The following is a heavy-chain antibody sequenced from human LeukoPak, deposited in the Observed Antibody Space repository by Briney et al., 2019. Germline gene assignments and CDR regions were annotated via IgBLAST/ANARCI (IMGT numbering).Heavy chain of an antibody. Sequence: PSETLSLTCAVSDGSVSSSNWWNWVRQPPGQGLEWIAEIHHGGSTNYNPSLKSRVIISLDKSKNQFSLKLNSVTAADTAVYYCARLGMETTTSDYWGQRTLVTVSS. CDR1: DGSVSSSNW. CDR3: ARLGMETTTSDY. CDR2: IHHGGST. D-gene: IGHD2/OR15-2a*01. V-gene: IGHV4-4*02. J-gene: IGHJ4*02.